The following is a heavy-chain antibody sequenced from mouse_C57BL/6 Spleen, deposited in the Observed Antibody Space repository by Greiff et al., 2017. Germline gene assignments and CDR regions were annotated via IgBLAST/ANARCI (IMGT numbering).Heavy chain of an antibody. CDR1: GFNIKNTY. CDR2: FEPANGNT. D-gene: IGHD4-1*01. J-gene: IGHJ3*01. CDR3: ARSGTEAWFAY. Sequence: EVQLQQSVAELVRPGASVKLSCTASGFNIKNTYMHWVKQRTEQGLEWIGRFEPANGNTKYGSKFQGKATIAADTSSSTACLQLSRLTSDDTAIYYYARSGTEAWFAYWGQGTLITVSA. V-gene: IGHV14-3*01.